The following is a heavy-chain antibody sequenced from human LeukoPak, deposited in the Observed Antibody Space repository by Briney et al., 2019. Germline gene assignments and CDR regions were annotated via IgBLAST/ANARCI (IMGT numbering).Heavy chain of an antibody. CDR1: GFTVSGNY. D-gene: IGHD4-23*01. CDR3: ARRAGGYSHPYDY. J-gene: IGHJ4*02. Sequence: GGSLSLSCAVSGFTVSGNYMSWVRQAPGKGLEWVSLICGGTTYYADSVKGRFTISRDNSKNTLYLHMNSLRAEDTAVYYCARRAGGYSHPYDYWGQGILVTVSS. V-gene: IGHV3-53*01. CDR2: ICGGTT.